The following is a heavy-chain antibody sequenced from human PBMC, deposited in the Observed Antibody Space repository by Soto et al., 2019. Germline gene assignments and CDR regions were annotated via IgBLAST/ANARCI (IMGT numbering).Heavy chain of an antibody. J-gene: IGHJ4*02. CDR1: GYTFTSYG. CDR2: ISTKKGDT. Sequence: QVQLVQSGPEVKKPGASVKVSCKTSGYTFTSYGITRVRQAPGQGLEWMGWISTKKGDTNYAQKFQGRVTMTTDTSTSTGYMELRSLRSDDTAIYYCATRSPAFDFWGQGTLVTVS. V-gene: IGHV1-18*04. CDR3: ATRSPAFDF.